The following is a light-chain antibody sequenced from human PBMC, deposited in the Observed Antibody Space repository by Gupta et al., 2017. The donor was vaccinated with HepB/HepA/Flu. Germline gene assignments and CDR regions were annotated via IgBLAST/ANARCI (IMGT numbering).Light chain of an antibody. CDR2: LNNDGSQ. J-gene: IGLJ2*01. V-gene: IGLV4-69*01. Sequence: QLVLTQSPSSAASLGAAVYLTFTLSRWHSSYAIAWHQQQPEKAPQFLMKLNNDGSQTKAAEVPVRLSGASSGTARTLSVSRGRSDDDDDYYYQTRSNSIHFGGGTKL. CDR3: QTRSNSIH. CDR1: RWHSSYA.